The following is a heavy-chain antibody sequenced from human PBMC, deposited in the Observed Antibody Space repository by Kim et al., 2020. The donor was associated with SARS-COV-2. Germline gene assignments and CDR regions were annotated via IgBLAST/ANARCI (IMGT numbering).Heavy chain of an antibody. V-gene: IGHV5-51*01. Sequence: RYSPAFQGQVTISADKSISTAYLQWSSLKASDTAMYYCARLRNGWPRVGYWGQGTLVTVSS. J-gene: IGHJ4*02. CDR3: ARLRNGWPRVGY. D-gene: IGHD2-2*03.